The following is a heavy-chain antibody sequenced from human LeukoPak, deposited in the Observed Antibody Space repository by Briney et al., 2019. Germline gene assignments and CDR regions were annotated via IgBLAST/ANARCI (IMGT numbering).Heavy chain of an antibody. D-gene: IGHD4-11*01. V-gene: IGHV4-4*07. CDR2: IYTSGST. J-gene: IGHJ6*03. Sequence: SETLSLTCTVSGGSISSYYWSWIRQPAGKGLEWIGRIYTSGSTNYNPSLKSRVTISVDTSKNQFSLKLSSVTAADTAVYYCARERTYSNYPYYFYYMDVWGKGTTVTVSS. CDR3: ARERTYSNYPYYFYYMDV. CDR1: GGSISSYY.